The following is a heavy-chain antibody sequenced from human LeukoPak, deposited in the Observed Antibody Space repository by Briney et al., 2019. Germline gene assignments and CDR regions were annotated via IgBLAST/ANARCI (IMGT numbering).Heavy chain of an antibody. CDR2: IKPDGSDK. Sequence: SGGSLRLSCAASGFTFSSYAMSWVRQAPGKGLEWLATIKPDGSDKYYVDSVKGRFSISRDSAKNSLYLQMNSLRAEDTAVYYCARDHYRIEIWGQGTKVTVSS. CDR1: GFTFSSYA. D-gene: IGHD1-26*01. J-gene: IGHJ3*02. CDR3: ARDHYRIEI. V-gene: IGHV3-7*01.